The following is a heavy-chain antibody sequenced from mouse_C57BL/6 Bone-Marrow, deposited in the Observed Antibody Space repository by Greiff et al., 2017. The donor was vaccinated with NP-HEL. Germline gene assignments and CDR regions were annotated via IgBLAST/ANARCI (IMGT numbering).Heavy chain of an antibody. Sequence: EVKLVESEGGLVQPGSSMKLSCTASGFTFSDYYMAWVRQVPEKGLEWVANINYDGSSTYYLDSLKSRFIISRDNAKNILYLQMSSLKSEDTATYYCARDGPYYYGSRWYFDVWGTGTTVTVSS. CDR3: ARDGPYYYGSRWYFDV. CDR2: INYDGSST. J-gene: IGHJ1*03. V-gene: IGHV5-16*01. D-gene: IGHD1-1*01. CDR1: GFTFSDYY.